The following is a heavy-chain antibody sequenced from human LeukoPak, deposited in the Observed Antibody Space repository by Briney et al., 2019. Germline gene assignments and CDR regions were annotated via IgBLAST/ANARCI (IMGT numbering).Heavy chain of an antibody. V-gene: IGHV4-59*01. CDR3: AKLGVDTAMALDY. J-gene: IGHJ4*02. D-gene: IGHD5-18*01. CDR2: IYYSGST. Sequence: SETLSLTCTVSGGSISSYYWSWIRQPPGKGLEWIGYIYYSGSTNYNPSLKSRVTISVDTSKNQFSLKLSSVTAADTAVYYCAKLGVDTAMALDYWGQGTLVTVSS. CDR1: GGSISSYY.